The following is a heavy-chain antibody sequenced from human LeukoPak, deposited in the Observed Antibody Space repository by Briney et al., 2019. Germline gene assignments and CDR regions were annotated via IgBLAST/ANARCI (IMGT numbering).Heavy chain of an antibody. CDR1: GGSIDSTSYY. Sequence: SETLSLTCTVSGGSIDSTSYYWDWIRQAPGKGLEWIGSLYYSESSYYNPSLRSRVTILADTSKNQFSLELNSVTAADTAVFYCARRLRPGDYFDYWGRGILVTVSS. CDR2: LYYSESS. D-gene: IGHD3-16*01. V-gene: IGHV4-39*01. CDR3: ARRLRPGDYFDY. J-gene: IGHJ4*02.